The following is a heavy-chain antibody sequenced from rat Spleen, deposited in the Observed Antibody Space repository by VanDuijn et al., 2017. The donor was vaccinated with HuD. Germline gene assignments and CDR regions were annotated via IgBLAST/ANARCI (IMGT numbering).Heavy chain of an antibody. CDR2: ITNTGDNA. Sequence: EVQLVESGGGLVQPGRSLKLSCAASGFTFNNYWMTWIRQAPGKGLEWVASITNTGDNAHYPDFVKGRFTISRDNAKSTLYLQMDSLRSEDTATYYCARRGAYYGYTPDYWGQGVMVTVSS. V-gene: IGHV5-31*01. CDR1: GFTFNNYW. J-gene: IGHJ2*01. CDR3: ARRGAYYGYTPDY. D-gene: IGHD1-9*01.